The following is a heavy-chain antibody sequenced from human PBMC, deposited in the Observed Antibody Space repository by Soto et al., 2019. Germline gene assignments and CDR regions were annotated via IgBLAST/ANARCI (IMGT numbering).Heavy chain of an antibody. J-gene: IGHJ5*02. CDR1: GFTFSSYW. V-gene: IGHV3-7*03. D-gene: IGHD4-17*01. CDR3: ARGSRFLYDYGANWFDP. Sequence: GSLRLSCAASGFTFSSYWMSWVREAPGKGLEWVANIKQDGSEKYYVDSVKGRFTISRDNAKNSLYLQMNSLRAEDTAVYYCARGSRFLYDYGANWFDPWGQGTLVTVSS. CDR2: IKQDGSEK.